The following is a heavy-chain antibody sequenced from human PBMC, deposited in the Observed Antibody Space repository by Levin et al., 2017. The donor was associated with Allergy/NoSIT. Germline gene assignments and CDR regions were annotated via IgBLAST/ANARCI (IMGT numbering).Heavy chain of an antibody. CDR1: GGSISSGGFS. CDR3: ARGFGEFYFDY. CDR2: VYHSGTT. V-gene: IGHV4-30-2*06. Sequence: SQTLSLTCAVSGGSISSGGFSWSWIRQSPGKGLEWIGYVYHSGTTFYNPSLKSRVTISVDRSKNQFSLNLTSVTAADTAVYFCARGFGEFYFDYWGQGTLVTVSS. J-gene: IGHJ4*02. D-gene: IGHD3-10*01.